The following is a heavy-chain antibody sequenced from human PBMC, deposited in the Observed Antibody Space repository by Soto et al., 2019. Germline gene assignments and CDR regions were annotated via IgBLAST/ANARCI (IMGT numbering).Heavy chain of an antibody. CDR1: GYTFTNFV. CDR2: INAANGNT. Sequence: QVQLVQSGAEVKKPGASVKVSCKASGYTFTNFVMHWVRQAPGDRLEWMGWINAANGNTKYSQKFQGRVIISMDTSASTAYMELSSLTSEDTAVYYCARDYPYCTGGSCPGYWGLGILVIVSS. D-gene: IGHD2-15*01. CDR3: ARDYPYCTGGSCPGY. V-gene: IGHV1-3*01. J-gene: IGHJ4*02.